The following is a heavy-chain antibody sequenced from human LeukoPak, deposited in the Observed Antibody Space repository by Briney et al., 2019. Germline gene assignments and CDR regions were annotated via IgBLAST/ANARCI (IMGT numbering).Heavy chain of an antibody. D-gene: IGHD5-18*01. CDR3: ARNRIQPDY. V-gene: IGHV4-34*01. CDR1: GGSFSGYY. Sequence: PSETLSLTRAVYGGSFSGYYWSWIRQPPGEGLEWIGEINHSGSTNYNPSLKSRVTISVDTSKNQFSLKLSSVTAADTAVYYCARNRIQPDYWGQGTLVTVSS. J-gene: IGHJ4*02. CDR2: INHSGST.